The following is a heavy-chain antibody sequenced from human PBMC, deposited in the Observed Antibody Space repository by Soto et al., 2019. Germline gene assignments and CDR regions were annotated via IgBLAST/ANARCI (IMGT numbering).Heavy chain of an antibody. CDR1: GGSISSGDYY. CDR3: ARSMHYSDGSNYSPFDY. V-gene: IGHV4-30-4*01. J-gene: IGHJ4*02. D-gene: IGHD3-22*01. CDR2: IYYSGST. Sequence: SETLSLTCTVSGGSISSGDYYWSWIRQPPGKGLECIGYIYYSGSTYYNPSLKSRLAMSVDTSKNQFSLRLTSLTAADTAVYYCARSMHYSDGSNYSPFDYWGQGTLVTVSS.